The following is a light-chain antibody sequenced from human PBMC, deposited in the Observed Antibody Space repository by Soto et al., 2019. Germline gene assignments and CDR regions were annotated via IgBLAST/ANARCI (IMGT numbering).Light chain of an antibody. V-gene: IGLV2-11*01. CDR2: DVT. Sequence: QSALTQPRSVSGSPGQSVTISCTGTSSDVGGYQYVSWYQQHPGKAPKLMIYDVTKRPSGAPDRFSGSKSGNTASLTISGLQADDEADYYCCSYAGTYTYVFGTGTKVTVL. J-gene: IGLJ1*01. CDR3: CSYAGTYTYV. CDR1: SSDVGGYQY.